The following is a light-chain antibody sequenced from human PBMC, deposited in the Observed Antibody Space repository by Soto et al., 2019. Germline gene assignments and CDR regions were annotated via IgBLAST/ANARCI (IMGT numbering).Light chain of an antibody. CDR2: DAS. J-gene: IGKJ4*01. CDR3: QQRSNWPST. V-gene: IGKV3-11*01. Sequence: EIVLTQSPATLSLSPGNRATPSCRASQSVSGYLAWYQQKPGQAPRLLIYDASNRATGIPARFSGSGSGTNFTLTISRLEPEDFAVYYCQQRSNWPSTFGGGTKVDIK. CDR1: QSVSGY.